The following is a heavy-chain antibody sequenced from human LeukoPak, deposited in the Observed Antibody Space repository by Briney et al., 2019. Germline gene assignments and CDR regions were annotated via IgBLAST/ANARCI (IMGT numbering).Heavy chain of an antibody. V-gene: IGHV3-23*01. Sequence: GGSLRLSCATSGFIFSHHGMNWGRQAPGKGLEWVSGIRADAVTTYYADSVKGRFIISRDNSKNTVYLQMNSLSAEDAAVYYCVKDDGWVQYANWGQGTLVTVSS. CDR3: VKDDGWVQYAN. CDR2: IRADAVTT. J-gene: IGHJ4*02. D-gene: IGHD5-24*01. CDR1: GFIFSHHG.